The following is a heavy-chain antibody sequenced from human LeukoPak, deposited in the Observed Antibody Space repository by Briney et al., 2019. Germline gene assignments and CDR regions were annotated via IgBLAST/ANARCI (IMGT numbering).Heavy chain of an antibody. V-gene: IGHV3-23*01. CDR1: GLTFSSYA. CDR3: ARGPMVQPDY. J-gene: IGHJ4*02. D-gene: IGHD1-1*01. Sequence: QPGGSLRLSCAASGLTFSSYAMNWVRQAPGKGLEWVSAISGSGGSTYYADSVKRRFTISRDNSKNTLYLQMNNLRADDTAVYYCARGPMVQPDYWGQGTLVTVSS. CDR2: ISGSGGST.